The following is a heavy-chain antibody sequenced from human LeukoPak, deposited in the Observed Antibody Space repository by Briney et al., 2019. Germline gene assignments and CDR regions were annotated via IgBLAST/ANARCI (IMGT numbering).Heavy chain of an antibody. CDR1: GYRSTSYW. Sequence: GESLRISCKVSGYRSTSYWIAWVRQMPGKGLEWMGIINPGDSDTRYSPSFEGHVTISADKSIRTVYLQWSSLKASDTAMYYCARRGAYCSETTRYPYNWFDPWGQGTQVTVSS. D-gene: IGHD2-15*01. V-gene: IGHV5-51*01. CDR2: INPGDSDT. CDR3: ARRGAYCSETTRYPYNWFDP. J-gene: IGHJ5*02.